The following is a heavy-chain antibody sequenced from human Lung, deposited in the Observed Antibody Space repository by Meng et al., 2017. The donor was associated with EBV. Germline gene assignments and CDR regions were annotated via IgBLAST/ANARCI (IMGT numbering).Heavy chain of an antibody. CDR2: INHSGST. Sequence: HGQLQQCVAGLLKPSETLSLTCAVYGGSFSGYYWSWIRQPPGKGLEWIGEINHSGSTNYNPSLKSRVTISVDTSKNQFSLKLSSVTAADTAVYYCARGFVKYTVTRVGNWFDPWGQGTLVTVSS. D-gene: IGHD4-17*01. CDR3: ARGFVKYTVTRVGNWFDP. CDR1: GGSFSGYY. J-gene: IGHJ5*02. V-gene: IGHV4-34*01.